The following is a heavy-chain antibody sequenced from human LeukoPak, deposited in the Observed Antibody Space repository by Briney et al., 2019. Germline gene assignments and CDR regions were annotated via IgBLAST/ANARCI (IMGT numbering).Heavy chain of an antibody. CDR1: GGSFSGYY. Sequence: PSETLSLTCAVYGGSFSGYYWSWIRQPPRKGLEWIGEINHSGSTNYNPSLKSRVTISVDTSKNQFSLKLSSVTAADTAVYYCARRGFDYYGSGRTFDYWGQGTLVTVSS. V-gene: IGHV4-34*01. CDR2: INHSGST. J-gene: IGHJ4*02. D-gene: IGHD3-10*01. CDR3: ARRGFDYYGSGRTFDY.